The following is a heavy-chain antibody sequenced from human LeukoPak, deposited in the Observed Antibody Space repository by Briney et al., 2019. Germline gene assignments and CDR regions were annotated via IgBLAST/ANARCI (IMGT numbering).Heavy chain of an antibody. Sequence: ASVKVSCKASRGTFSSYAINWVRQATGQGLEWMGWMNPNSGNTGYAQKFQGRVTITRNTSISTAYMELSSLRSEDTAVYYCARGRGSNLAKFDYWGQGTLVTVSS. CDR1: RGTFSSYA. V-gene: IGHV1-8*03. CDR2: MNPNSGNT. J-gene: IGHJ4*02. CDR3: ARGRGSNLAKFDY. D-gene: IGHD3-16*02.